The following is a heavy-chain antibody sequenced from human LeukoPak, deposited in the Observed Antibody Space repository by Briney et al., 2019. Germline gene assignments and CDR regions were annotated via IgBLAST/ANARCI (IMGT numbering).Heavy chain of an antibody. CDR1: GGSISNYY. Sequence: PSETLSLTCTVSGGSISNYYWSWVRQPPGKGLEWIGYIYYSGSTTYNPSLKSRVTISVDTSKNQFSLKLSSVTAADTAAYYCARRTYFDLWGRGTLVTVSS. J-gene: IGHJ2*01. CDR3: ARRTYFDL. V-gene: IGHV4-59*08. CDR2: IYYSGST.